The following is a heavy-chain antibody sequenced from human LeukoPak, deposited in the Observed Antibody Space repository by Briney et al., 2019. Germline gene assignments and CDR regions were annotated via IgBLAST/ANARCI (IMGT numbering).Heavy chain of an antibody. J-gene: IGHJ4*02. Sequence: TPSETLSLTCAVYGGSFSGYYWTWVRQPPGKGLEWIGEINHSGSTNHNPSLKSRVTISVDTSKNQFSLKLSSVTAADTAVYYCARGRAVTKYQGLINYWGQGALVTVSS. CDR3: ARGRAVTKYQGLINY. V-gene: IGHV4-34*01. CDR1: GGSFSGYY. CDR2: INHSGST. D-gene: IGHD4-17*01.